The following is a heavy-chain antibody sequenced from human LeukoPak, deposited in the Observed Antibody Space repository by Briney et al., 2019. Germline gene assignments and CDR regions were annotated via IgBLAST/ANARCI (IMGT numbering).Heavy chain of an antibody. CDR3: AITLAAAGNPSSFHFDY. V-gene: IGHV1-69*13. CDR2: IIPIFGTA. J-gene: IGHJ4*02. Sequence: SVKVSCKASGGTFSSYAISWVRQAPGQGLEWMGGIIPIFGTANYAQKFQGRVTITADESTSTAYMELSSLRSEDTAVYYCAITLAAAGNPSSFHFDYWGQGTLVTVSS. CDR1: GGTFSSYA. D-gene: IGHD6-13*01.